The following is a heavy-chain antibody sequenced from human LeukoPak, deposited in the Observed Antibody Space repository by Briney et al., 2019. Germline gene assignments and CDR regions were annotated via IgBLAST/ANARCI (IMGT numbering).Heavy chain of an antibody. D-gene: IGHD3-3*01. V-gene: IGHV4-61*05. CDR2: IYYSGST. CDR1: GGSINSSRYY. Sequence: SETLSLTCTVSGGSINSSRYYWSWIRQPPGKGLEWIGYIYYSGSTNYNPSLKSRVTISVDTSKNQFSLKLSSVTAADTAVYYCARLRIFGVVYYYGMDVWGQGTTVTVSS. CDR3: ARLRIFGVVYYYGMDV. J-gene: IGHJ6*02.